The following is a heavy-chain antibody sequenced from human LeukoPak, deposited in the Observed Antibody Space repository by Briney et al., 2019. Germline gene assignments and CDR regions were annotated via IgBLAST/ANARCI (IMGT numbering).Heavy chain of an antibody. J-gene: IGHJ4*02. Sequence: ASVKVSCKASGGTFSSYAISWVRQAPGQGLEWMGRIIPILGIANYAQKFQGRVTITADKSTSTAYMELSSLRSEDTAVYYCARSSGLLRFDYWGQGTLVTVSS. CDR1: GGTFSSYA. D-gene: IGHD6-19*01. V-gene: IGHV1-69*04. CDR3: ARSSGLLRFDY. CDR2: IIPILGIA.